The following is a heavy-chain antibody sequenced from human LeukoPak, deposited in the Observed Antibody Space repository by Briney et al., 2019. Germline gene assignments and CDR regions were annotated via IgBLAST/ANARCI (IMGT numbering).Heavy chain of an antibody. CDR3: ARDQDDYGGNSPLGY. CDR1: GFTFNTYG. Sequence: GGSLRLSCAASGFTFNTYGMNWFRQAPGRGLEWISYINSVGGTTFYADSVKGRFTISRDNAKNTLYLQMNSLRAEDTAVYYCARDQDDYGGNSPLGYWGQGTLVTVSS. J-gene: IGHJ4*02. V-gene: IGHV3-48*04. D-gene: IGHD4-23*01. CDR2: INSVGGTT.